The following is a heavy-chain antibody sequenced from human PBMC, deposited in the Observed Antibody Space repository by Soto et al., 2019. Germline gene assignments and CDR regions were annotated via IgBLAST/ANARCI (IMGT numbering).Heavy chain of an antibody. V-gene: IGHV3-30-3*01. CDR1: GFTFSSYA. CDR2: ISYDGSNK. D-gene: IGHD2-2*01. CDR3: ARAFHIVVVPAALDY. J-gene: IGHJ4*02. Sequence: QVQLVESGGGVVQPGRSLRLSCAASGFTFSSYAMHWVRQAPGKGLEWVAVISYDGSNKYYADSVKGRFTISRDNSKNTLYLQMNSLRAEDTAVYYCARAFHIVVVPAALDYWGQGTLVTVSS.